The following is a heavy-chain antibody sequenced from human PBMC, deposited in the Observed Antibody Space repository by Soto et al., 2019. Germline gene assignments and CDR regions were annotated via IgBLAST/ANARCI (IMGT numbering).Heavy chain of an antibody. CDR3: ASQGSGYKYYVDV. V-gene: IGHV4-39*01. Sequence: SETLSLTCTVSGGSISSSSYYWGWIRQPPGKGLEWIGSIYYSGSTYYNPSLKSRVTISVDTSKNQFSLKLSSVTAADTAVYYCASQGSGYKYYVDVWGKGTTVTVSS. J-gene: IGHJ6*03. D-gene: IGHD3-3*01. CDR1: GGSISSSSYY. CDR2: IYYSGST.